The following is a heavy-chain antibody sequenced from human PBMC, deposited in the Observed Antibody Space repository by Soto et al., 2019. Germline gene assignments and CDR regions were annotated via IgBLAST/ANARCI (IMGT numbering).Heavy chain of an antibody. CDR2: FIAMLGTP. V-gene: IGHV1-69*13. CDR3: ARGAIANFDY. Sequence: SVKVSCKASGGTFGSHGIAWVRQAPGQGLEWMGGFIAMLGTPTYAKKVQGRATITADESLTSSYLELRSLRSEDTSGYFCARGAIANFDYWGQGTLVTVSS. D-gene: IGHD2-21*01. CDR1: GGTFGSHG. J-gene: IGHJ4*02.